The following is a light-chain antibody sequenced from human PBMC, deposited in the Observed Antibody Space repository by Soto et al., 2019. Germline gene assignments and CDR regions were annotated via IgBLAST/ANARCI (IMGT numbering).Light chain of an antibody. CDR1: QSVGTY. Sequence: EIVLTQSPATLSLSPGERAILSCRASQSVGTYLAWYQQKPGQAPRLLIYDASNRATGIPARFSGSGSATDFTLTISSLEPEDFSVYYSQQRSNWPPYAVVQGTKVDSK. V-gene: IGKV3-11*01. CDR2: DAS. CDR3: QQRSNWPPYA. J-gene: IGKJ2*01.